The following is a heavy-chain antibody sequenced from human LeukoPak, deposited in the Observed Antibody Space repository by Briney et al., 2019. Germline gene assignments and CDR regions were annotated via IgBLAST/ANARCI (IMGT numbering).Heavy chain of an antibody. J-gene: IGHJ4*02. Sequence: PSQTLSLTCAVSGGSISSGGYSWSWIRQPPGKGLEWIGYIYHSGSTYYNPSLKSRVTISVDRSKNQFSLKLSSVTATDTAVYYCARVYCSGGSCYLVKRWSVGALDYWGQGTLVTVSS. CDR2: IYHSGST. CDR1: GGSISSGGYS. D-gene: IGHD2-15*01. CDR3: ARVYCSGGSCYLVKRWSVGALDY. V-gene: IGHV4-30-2*01.